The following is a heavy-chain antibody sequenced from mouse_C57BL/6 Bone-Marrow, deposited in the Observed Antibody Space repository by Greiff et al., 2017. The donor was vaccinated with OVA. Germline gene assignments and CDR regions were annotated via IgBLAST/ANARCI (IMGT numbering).Heavy chain of an antibody. Sequence: EVMLEESGGDLVKPGASLKLSCAASGFTFSSYGMSWVRQTPDKSLEWVATISRGGSYTYYPDSVKGRFTITRDNAKNTLYLQMSSLKSEDTAMYYCARHPYYSIYGFADWGQGTLVTVSA. V-gene: IGHV5-6*02. CDR3: ARHPYYSIYGFAD. CDR2: ISRGGSYT. J-gene: IGHJ3*01. CDR1: GFTFSSYG. D-gene: IGHD2-5*01.